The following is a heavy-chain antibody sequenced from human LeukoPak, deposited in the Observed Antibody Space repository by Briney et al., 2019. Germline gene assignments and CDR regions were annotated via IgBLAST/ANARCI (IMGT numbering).Heavy chain of an antibody. Sequence: ASVKVSCKASGYTFTGYYMHWVRQAPGQGLEWMGWINPNSGGTNYAQKFQGRVTMTRDTSISTAYMELSGLRSDDTAVYYCARDPRGVFRPPLLDYWGQGTLVTVSS. CDR1: GYTFTGYY. CDR3: ARDPRGVFRPPLLDY. D-gene: IGHD6-13*01. J-gene: IGHJ4*02. CDR2: INPNSGGT. V-gene: IGHV1-2*02.